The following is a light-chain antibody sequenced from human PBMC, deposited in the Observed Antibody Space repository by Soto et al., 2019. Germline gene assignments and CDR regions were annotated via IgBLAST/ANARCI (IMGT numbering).Light chain of an antibody. Sequence: QAVVTQPSSLSASPGASASLTCTLRSGINVGTYRIYWYQQKPGSPPQYLLKYKSDSDKQQGSGVPSRFSGSKDASANAAILLISGLQSEDEADYYCMIWHNSAVVFGGGTKVTVL. CDR3: MIWHNSAVV. J-gene: IGLJ2*01. CDR2: YKSDSDK. V-gene: IGLV5-45*03. CDR1: SGINVGTYR.